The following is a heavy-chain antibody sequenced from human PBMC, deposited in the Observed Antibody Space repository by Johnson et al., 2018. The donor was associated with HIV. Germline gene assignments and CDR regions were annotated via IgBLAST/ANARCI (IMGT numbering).Heavy chain of an antibody. D-gene: IGHD1-1*01. V-gene: IGHV3-11*04. CDR2: ISSSGSTI. CDR1: GFTFSDYY. J-gene: IGHJ3*01. Sequence: QEQLVESGGGLVKPGGSLRLSCAASGFTFSDYYMSWIRQAPGKGLEWVSYISSSGSTIYYTDSVKGRFPISRDNAKKSLYRHMNSLRAEDTAVYYCATVWRNEGRHAFDVWGQGTMVTVSS. CDR3: ATVWRNEGRHAFDV.